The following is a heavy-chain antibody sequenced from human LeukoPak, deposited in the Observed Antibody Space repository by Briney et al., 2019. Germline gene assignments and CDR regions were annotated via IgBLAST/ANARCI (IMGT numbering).Heavy chain of an antibody. V-gene: IGHV4-31*03. D-gene: IGHD2-15*01. Sequence: PSETLSLTCIVSGSSISNGGYYWSWLRQHPAKGLEWIGYIYYTGSTYYNPSLKSRVTMSVDTSKNQFSLTLSSVTAADTGVYYCANHCSGGTCYRYYFDHWGQGTLVAVSA. J-gene: IGHJ4*02. CDR1: GSSISNGGYY. CDR3: ANHCSGGTCYRYYFDH. CDR2: IYYTGST.